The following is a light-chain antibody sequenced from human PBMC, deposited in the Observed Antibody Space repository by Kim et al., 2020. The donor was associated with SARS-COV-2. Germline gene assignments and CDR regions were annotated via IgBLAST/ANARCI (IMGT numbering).Light chain of an antibody. CDR3: SSYTSSSTWV. Sequence: GQSVTISCTGASSDVGGYNRVSWYQQPPGTAPKLMIYEVSNRPSGVPDRFSGSKSGNTASLTISGLQAEDEADYYCSSYTSSSTWVFGGGTKLTVL. V-gene: IGLV2-18*02. CDR2: EVS. CDR1: SSDVGGYNR. J-gene: IGLJ3*02.